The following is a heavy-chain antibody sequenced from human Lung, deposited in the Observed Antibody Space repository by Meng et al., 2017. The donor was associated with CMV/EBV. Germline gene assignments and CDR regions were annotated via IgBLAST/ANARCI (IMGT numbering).Heavy chain of an antibody. J-gene: IGHJ5*02. CDR2: IYYSGST. V-gene: IGHV4-39*01. CDR3: ARTSSSRLTPFDP. D-gene: IGHD6-19*01. Sequence: SETXSLXCTVSGCSISSSSYYWGWIRQPPGKGLEWIGSIYYSGSTYYNPSLKSRVTISVDTSKNQFSLKLSSVTAADTAVYYCARTSSSRLTPFDPWGQGXLVTFSS. CDR1: GCSISSSSYY.